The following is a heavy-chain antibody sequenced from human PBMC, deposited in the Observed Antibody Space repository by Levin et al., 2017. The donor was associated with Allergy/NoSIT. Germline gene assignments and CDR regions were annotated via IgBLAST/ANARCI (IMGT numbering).Heavy chain of an antibody. J-gene: IGHJ6*02. CDR3: AKDRREVRFLEWSSTHAMDV. D-gene: IGHD3-3*01. V-gene: IGHV3-23*01. CDR2: ISGSGDNT. CDR1: GFTFSNYA. Sequence: GGSLRLSCAASGFTFSNYAMSWVRQAPGKGLEWVSAISGSGDNTYYADSVKGRLTISRDNSKNTLYLQMNSLRVEDTAVYYCAKDRREVRFLEWSSTHAMDVWGQGTTDTVSS.